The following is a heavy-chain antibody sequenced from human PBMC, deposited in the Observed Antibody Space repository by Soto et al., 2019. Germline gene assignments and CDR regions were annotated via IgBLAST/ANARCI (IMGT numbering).Heavy chain of an antibody. CDR1: GFFFQNYA. CDR2: IFYDGSND. CDR3: ARAMTMTLARIFGMDV. D-gene: IGHD3-3*01. Sequence: SGGSLRLSCAGSGFFFQNYAMHWVRLAPGKGLEWVAYIFYDGSNDNYADSVKGRFTVSRDNSEGMMYLQMNNLRVEDTGVYFCARAMTMTLARIFGMDVWGLGTTVTVS. V-gene: IGHV3-33*01. J-gene: IGHJ6*02.